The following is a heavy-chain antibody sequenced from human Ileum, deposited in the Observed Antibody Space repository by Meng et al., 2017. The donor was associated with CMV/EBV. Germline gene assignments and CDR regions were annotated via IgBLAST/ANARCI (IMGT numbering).Heavy chain of an antibody. Sequence: SLKISCAASGSIFSNHGMYWVRQAPGRGLEWVSGIWFDGSNKYYADSVRGRFTAPRDNSTNTLFLQMNSLRDEDTAIYYCAKDHGHNWNSAGRFGFGYMDVWGQGTTVTVSS. V-gene: IGHV3-33*02. CDR3: AKDHGHNWNSAGRFGFGYMDV. J-gene: IGHJ6*02. CDR1: GSIFSNHG. CDR2: IWFDGSNK. D-gene: IGHD1-1*01.